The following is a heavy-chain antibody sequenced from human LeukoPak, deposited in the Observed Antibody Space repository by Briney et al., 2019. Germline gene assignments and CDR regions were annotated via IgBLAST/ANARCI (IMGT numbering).Heavy chain of an antibody. D-gene: IGHD6-6*01. CDR2: IIPIFGTA. Sequence: SVKVSCKASGGTVSSYAISWVRQAPGQGLEWMGGIIPIFGTANYAQKFQGRVTTTADDPTSTAYMELSSLRSEDTAVYYCARDREGSSNWFDPWGQGTLVTVSS. V-gene: IGHV1-69*13. J-gene: IGHJ5*02. CDR1: GGTVSSYA. CDR3: ARDREGSSNWFDP.